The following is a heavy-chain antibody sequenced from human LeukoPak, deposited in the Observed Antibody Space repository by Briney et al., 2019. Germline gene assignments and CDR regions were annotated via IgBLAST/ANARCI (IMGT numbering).Heavy chain of an antibody. CDR2: IRSKANSYAT. V-gene: IGHV3-73*01. CDR1: GFTFSGSA. CDR3: TRHQKSKSGYDYG. D-gene: IGHD5-12*01. J-gene: IGHJ4*02. Sequence: PGGSLRLSCGASGFTFSGSAMHWVRQASGKGLEWVGRIRSKANSYATAYAASVKGRFTIYRDDSKNTAYLQMNSLKTEDTAVYYCTRHQKSKSGYDYGGGQGTLVTVSS.